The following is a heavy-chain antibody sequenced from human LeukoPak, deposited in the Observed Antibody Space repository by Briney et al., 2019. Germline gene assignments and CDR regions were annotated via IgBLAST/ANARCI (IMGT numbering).Heavy chain of an antibody. D-gene: IGHD6-13*01. J-gene: IGHJ4*02. V-gene: IGHV3-15*01. CDR1: GFTFSNAY. CDR3: ATYSSSYYYFGY. Sequence: GGSLRLSCAASGFTFSNAYMSWVRQAPGKGLEWVGRIKSKSDRGTTEYAAHLKGTLSISRYDSKNTLFLQMNSLKTEDAALYYCATYSSSYYYFGYWGQGILVTVSS. CDR2: IKSKSDRGTT.